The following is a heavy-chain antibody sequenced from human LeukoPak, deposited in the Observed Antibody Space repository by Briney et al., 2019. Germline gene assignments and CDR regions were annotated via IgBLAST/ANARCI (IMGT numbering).Heavy chain of an antibody. CDR3: ARLRRNTDSSGFFYYYDY. Sequence: GGPLRLFCGAWGFSLRRYSFHGVRRARGEAVEGVSSINSVRSYIYYADSLKGRFTISRDNAKNAVYLQMDSLRAEDSAVYYCARLRRNTDSSGFFYYYDYWGQGTLVTVSS. V-gene: IGHV3-21*06. CDR2: INSVRSYI. CDR1: GFSLRRYS. J-gene: IGHJ4*02. D-gene: IGHD3-22*01.